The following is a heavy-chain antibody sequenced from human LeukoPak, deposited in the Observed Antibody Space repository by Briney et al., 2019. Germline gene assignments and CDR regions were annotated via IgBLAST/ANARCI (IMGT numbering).Heavy chain of an antibody. D-gene: IGHD3-22*01. V-gene: IGHV4-39*07. Sequence: SETLSLTCTVSGGSISSSSYYWGWIRQPPGKGLEWIGSIYYNGSTYYNPSLKSRVTISVDTSKNQFSLKLSSVTAADTAVYYCARDRTYYDSSGYYYYFDYWGQGTLVTVSS. CDR1: GGSISSSSYY. J-gene: IGHJ4*02. CDR3: ARDRTYYDSSGYYYYFDY. CDR2: IYYNGST.